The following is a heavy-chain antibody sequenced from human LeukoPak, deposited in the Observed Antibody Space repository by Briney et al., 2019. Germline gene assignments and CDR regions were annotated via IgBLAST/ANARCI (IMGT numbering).Heavy chain of an antibody. CDR3: ARTPPYSSSSFDY. CDR2: ISAYNGNT. J-gene: IGHJ4*02. D-gene: IGHD6-6*01. Sequence: ASVKVSCKASGYTFTGYYLHWVRQAPGQGLEWMGWISAYNGNTNYAQKLQGRVTMTTDTSTSTAYMELRSLRSDDTAVYYCARTPPYSSSSFDYWGQGTLVTVSS. V-gene: IGHV1-18*04. CDR1: GYTFTGYY.